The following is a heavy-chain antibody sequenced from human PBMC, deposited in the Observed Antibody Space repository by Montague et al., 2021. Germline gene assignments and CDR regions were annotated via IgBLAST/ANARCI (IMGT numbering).Heavy chain of an antibody. J-gene: IGHJ4*02. CDR1: GGSLSGYI. CDR2: IYHTGST. CDR3: TRGEVAVTGIDY. D-gene: IGHD6-19*01. V-gene: IGHV4-34*01. Sequence: SETLSLTCAVYGGSLSGYIWNWIRQPPGWDLEWIGQIYHTGSTSYNTSLKSRVTMSVDTSENHVSLRLCSVTAADTAVYYCTRGEVAVTGIDYWGQGALVTVSS.